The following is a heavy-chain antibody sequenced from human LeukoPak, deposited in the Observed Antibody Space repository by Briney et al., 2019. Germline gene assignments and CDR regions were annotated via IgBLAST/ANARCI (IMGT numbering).Heavy chain of an antibody. V-gene: IGHV3-64*01. D-gene: IGHD3-3*01. Sequence: GGSLRLSCTASGFTFSSYAMHWVRQAPGKGLEYVSGIDSNGGSTFYANSVRGRFSISRDSSKKTLYLQMGSLRGGDMAVYYCARAPSIAISGVIYFDFWGQGTPVTVSS. CDR1: GFTFSSYA. CDR3: ARAPSIAISGVIYFDF. J-gene: IGHJ4*02. CDR2: IDSNGGST.